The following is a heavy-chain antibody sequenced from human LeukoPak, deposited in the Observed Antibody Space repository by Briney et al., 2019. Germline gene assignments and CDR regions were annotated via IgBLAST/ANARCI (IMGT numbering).Heavy chain of an antibody. CDR1: GFTFDDYG. CDR3: ARVSVVTGDAFDI. D-gene: IGHD4-23*01. J-gene: IGHJ3*02. CDR2: INWNGGST. V-gene: IGHV3-20*01. Sequence: GGSLRFSCAAYGFTFDDYGMSWVRHAPGKGLEWVSGINWNGGSTGYADSVKGRFTISRDNAKNSLYLQMNSLRAEDTALYHCARVSVVTGDAFDIWGQGTMVTVSS.